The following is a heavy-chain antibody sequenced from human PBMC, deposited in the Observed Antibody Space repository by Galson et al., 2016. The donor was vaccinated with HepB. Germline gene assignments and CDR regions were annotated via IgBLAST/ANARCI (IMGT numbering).Heavy chain of an antibody. Sequence: SLRLSCAASGFIFSTYGMHWVRQAPGKGLEWVAVIWYDGSNKYYADSVKGRFTISRDNSKNTLYLQMSSLRAEDTAVYYCAKNDILTGYSAFDYWGQGTLVTVSS. J-gene: IGHJ4*02. CDR1: GFIFSTYG. CDR2: IWYDGSNK. CDR3: AKNDILTGYSAFDY. D-gene: IGHD3-9*01. V-gene: IGHV3-33*06.